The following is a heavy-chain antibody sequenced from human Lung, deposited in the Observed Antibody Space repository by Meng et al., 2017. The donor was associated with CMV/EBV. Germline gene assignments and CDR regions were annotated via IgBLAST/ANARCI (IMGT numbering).Heavy chain of an antibody. Sequence: VQLVESGGGLVKPGGSLGLSCGASGFTFSDYYMSWIRQAPGKGLEWVSYISSSSSYTNYADSVKGRFTISRDNAKNSLYLQMNSLRAEDTAVYYCARAGVGTGSSGVYWGQGTLVTVSS. J-gene: IGHJ4*02. V-gene: IGHV3-11*06. CDR2: ISSSSSYT. D-gene: IGHD1-26*01. CDR3: ARAGVGTGSSGVY. CDR1: GFTFSDYY.